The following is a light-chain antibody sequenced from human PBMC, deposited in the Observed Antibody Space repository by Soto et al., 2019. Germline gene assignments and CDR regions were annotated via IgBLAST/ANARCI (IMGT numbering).Light chain of an antibody. V-gene: IGKV3-20*01. J-gene: IGKJ5*01. CDR1: QSVSSNY. CDR3: QQYGRSLPIT. Sequence: EILLTQSPGTLSLSPGERATLSCRASQSVSSNYLAWYQQKPGQAPRLLNYGASSRATGIPDMFSGSGSGTDFTLTISRLEPEDFAAYYCQQYGRSLPITFGQGTRLEIK. CDR2: GAS.